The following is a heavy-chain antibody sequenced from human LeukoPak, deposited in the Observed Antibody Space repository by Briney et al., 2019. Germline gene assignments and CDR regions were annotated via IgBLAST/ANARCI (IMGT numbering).Heavy chain of an antibody. D-gene: IGHD4-17*01. V-gene: IGHV3-21*01. J-gene: IGHJ4*02. CDR1: GFTFSNYI. CDR2: ITSSSSYI. CDR3: LGPRGDSLMRDY. Sequence: PGGSLRLSCAASGFTFSNYIMSWVRQAPGKGLEWVSSITSSSSYIQYADSVKGRFTMSRDNAKNSLYLQMNSLRADDTAVYYCLGPRGDSLMRDYWGQGTLVTVSS.